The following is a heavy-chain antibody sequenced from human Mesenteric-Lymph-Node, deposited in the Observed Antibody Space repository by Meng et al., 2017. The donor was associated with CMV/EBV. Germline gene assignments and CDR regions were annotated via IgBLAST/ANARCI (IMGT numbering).Heavy chain of an antibody. CDR1: GFTFSSYW. D-gene: IGHD2-15*01. J-gene: IGHJ4*02. CDR2: KKQDGSEK. Sequence: GGSLRLSCAASGFTFSSYWMSWVRQAPGKGLEWVANKKQDGSEKYYEDSVKGRFTISRDNAKNSLYLQMNSLRAEDTAVYYCAGGQISFGGIHDYWGQGTLVTVSS. CDR3: AGGQISFGGIHDY. V-gene: IGHV3-7*01.